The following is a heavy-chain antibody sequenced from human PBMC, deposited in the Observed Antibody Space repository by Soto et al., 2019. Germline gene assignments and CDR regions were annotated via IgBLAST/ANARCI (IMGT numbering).Heavy chain of an antibody. CDR2: IYYSGST. CDR3: ARDTRWALFDY. Sequence: QVQLQESGPGLVQPSQTLSLTCTVSGGSITSGGYYWSWIRQHPGKGPEWIGYIYYSGSTYYNPSLKSRVTISVDTSKNQFSLKLSSVTAADTAVYYCARDTRWALFDYWGQGTLVTVSS. D-gene: IGHD2-15*01. V-gene: IGHV4-31*03. J-gene: IGHJ4*02. CDR1: GGSITSGGYY.